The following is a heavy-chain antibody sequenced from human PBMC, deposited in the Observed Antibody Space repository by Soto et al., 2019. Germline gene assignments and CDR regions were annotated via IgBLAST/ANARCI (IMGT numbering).Heavy chain of an antibody. J-gene: IGHJ4*02. CDR2: IWHDGSNK. D-gene: IGHD1-26*01. V-gene: IGHV3-33*01. CDR1: GFTFNNYG. CDR3: TRAAIKGELLDY. Sequence: QVQLVESGGGVVQPGRSLRLSCAASGFTFNNYGMHWVRQAPGKGLEWVALIWHDGSNKGYADSVKGRFTISRDNSKKTVNLEMISLRVEDTAVYYCTRAAIKGELLDYWGQGTQVTVSS.